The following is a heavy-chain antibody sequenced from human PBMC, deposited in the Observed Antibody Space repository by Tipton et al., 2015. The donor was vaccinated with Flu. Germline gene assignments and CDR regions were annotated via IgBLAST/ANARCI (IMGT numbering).Heavy chain of an antibody. CDR3: AKDNGLWFGESHY. D-gene: IGHD3-10*01. Sequence: SLRVSCAASGFTFSSYAMSWVRQAPGKGLEWVSAISGSGSNTYYADSVKGRFSISRDFSKNTLFLLMNSLRVEDTAVYYCAKDNGLWFGESHYWGLGTVATVAS. V-gene: IGHV3-23*01. J-gene: IGHJ4*02. CDR2: ISGSGSNT. CDR1: GFTFSSYA.